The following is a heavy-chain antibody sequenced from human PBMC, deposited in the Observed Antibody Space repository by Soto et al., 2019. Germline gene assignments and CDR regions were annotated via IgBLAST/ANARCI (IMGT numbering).Heavy chain of an antibody. J-gene: IGHJ3*02. CDR2: IYPGDSDT. Sequence: PGESLKISCKGSGYSFTSYWIGWVRQMPGKGLEWMGIIYPGDSDTRYSPSFQGQVTISADKSISTAYLQWSSLKASDTAMYYCARLPILYWDLSLAFDIWGQGTMVTVSS. CDR1: GYSFTSYW. CDR3: ARLPILYWDLSLAFDI. D-gene: IGHD1-26*01. V-gene: IGHV5-51*01.